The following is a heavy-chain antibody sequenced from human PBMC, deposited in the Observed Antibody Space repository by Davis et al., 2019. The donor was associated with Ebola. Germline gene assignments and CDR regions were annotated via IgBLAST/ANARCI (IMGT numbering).Heavy chain of an antibody. CDR1: GYHFPSYW. J-gene: IGHJ4*02. CDR2: IYPGDSDT. V-gene: IGHV5-51*01. Sequence: KVSCKASGYHFPSYWIGWVRQMPGKGLEWMGIIYPGDSDTRYSPSFQGQVTMSADKSITTAYLQWRSLKASDTAMYYCARGDYGGYSDYFDCWGQGTLVTVSS. D-gene: IGHD4-23*01. CDR3: ARGDYGGYSDYFDC.